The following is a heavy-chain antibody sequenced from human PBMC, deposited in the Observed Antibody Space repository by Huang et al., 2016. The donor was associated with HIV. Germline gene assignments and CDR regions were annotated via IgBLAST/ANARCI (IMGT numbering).Heavy chain of an antibody. J-gene: IGHJ4*02. Sequence: QVQLQQWGAGLLKPSETLSLTCAVYGGSFSGYYWSWIRQPPGKGLEWIGEINHRRSTNYNPPLKSRVTISVDTSKNQFSLKLSSVTAADTAVYYCAREGRSGWENLDYWGQGTLVTVSS. CDR2: INHRRST. CDR3: AREGRSGWENLDY. CDR1: GGSFSGYY. D-gene: IGHD6-19*01. V-gene: IGHV4-34*01.